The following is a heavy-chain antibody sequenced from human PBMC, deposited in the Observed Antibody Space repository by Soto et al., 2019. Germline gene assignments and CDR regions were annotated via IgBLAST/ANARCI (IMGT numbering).Heavy chain of an antibody. Sequence: ASVTVSCQASGYTFTSYAMHLVRQAPGQRLEWMGWINAGNGNTKYSQKFQGRVTITRDTSTSTVYMELSSLRSEDTAVYYCAREGLDLGIWFGESRRYFDYWGQGTLVTVSS. J-gene: IGHJ4*02. CDR1: GYTFTSYA. CDR2: INAGNGNT. D-gene: IGHD3-10*01. V-gene: IGHV1-3*01. CDR3: AREGLDLGIWFGESRRYFDY.